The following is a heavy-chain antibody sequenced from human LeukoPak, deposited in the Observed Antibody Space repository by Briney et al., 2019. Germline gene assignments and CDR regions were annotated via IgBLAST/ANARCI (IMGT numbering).Heavy chain of an antibody. V-gene: IGHV4-34*01. CDR1: GGSISTYY. D-gene: IGHD3-22*01. CDR3: ARRLPYYYDSSGYFDY. Sequence: SETLSLTCAVSGGSISTYYWSWIRQPPGKGLEWIGEINHSGSTNYNPSLKSRVTISVDTSKNQFSLKLSSVTAADTAVYYCARRLPYYYDSSGYFDYWGQGTLVTVSS. CDR2: INHSGST. J-gene: IGHJ4*02.